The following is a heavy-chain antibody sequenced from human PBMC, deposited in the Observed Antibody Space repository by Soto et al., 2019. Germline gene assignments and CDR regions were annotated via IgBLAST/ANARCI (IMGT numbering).Heavy chain of an antibody. Sequence: QVQVVQSGAEVKKPGSSVKVSCKASGGTFSSYTITWVRQAPGQGLEWLGRIIPIFGVTNYAQKFQDRLTMSADRPKTTAYMELSSLTSADTAVYYCVRDWESTTQTWGFGDSWGQGTLVTVSS. CDR1: GGTFSSYT. V-gene: IGHV1-69*04. J-gene: IGHJ4*02. CDR3: VRDWESTTQTWGFGDS. CDR2: IIPIFGVT. D-gene: IGHD3-10*01.